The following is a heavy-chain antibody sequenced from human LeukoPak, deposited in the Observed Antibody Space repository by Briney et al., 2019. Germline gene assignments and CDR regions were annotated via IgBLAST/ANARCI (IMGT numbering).Heavy chain of an antibody. CDR3: ARAETTVTTNGGNYYYGMDV. CDR1: GFTFSSYW. D-gene: IGHD4-17*01. J-gene: IGHJ6*04. V-gene: IGHV3-7*03. CDR2: IRQGGSEK. Sequence: HPGGSLTLSCAASGFTFSSYWMSWVRQAPGKGLEWVANIRQGGSEKYYVDSVKGRFTISRDNAKNSLYLQMNSLRAEDTAVYYCARAETTVTTNGGNYYYGMDVWGKGTTVTVSP.